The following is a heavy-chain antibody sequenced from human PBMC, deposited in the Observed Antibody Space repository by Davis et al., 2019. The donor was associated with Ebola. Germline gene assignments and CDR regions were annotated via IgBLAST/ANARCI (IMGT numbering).Heavy chain of an antibody. V-gene: IGHV3-23*01. D-gene: IGHD4-23*01. CDR1: GFTFSSYA. J-gene: IGHJ3*02. CDR3: AKTYTGNVQNAFDI. Sequence: GGSLRLSCAASGFTFSSYAMSWVRQAPGKGLEWVSTISGSGGYTYYVDSVKGRFTISRDNSKYTLYLQMNSLRAEDTAVYYCAKTYTGNVQNAFDIWGQGTMVTVSS. CDR2: ISGSGGYT.